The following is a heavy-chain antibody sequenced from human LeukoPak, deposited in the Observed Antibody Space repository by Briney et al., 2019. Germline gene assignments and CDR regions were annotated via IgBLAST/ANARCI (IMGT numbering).Heavy chain of an antibody. CDR2: INPSGGST. CDR3: ARGPPSGAMVSTFDY. V-gene: IGHV1-46*01. J-gene: IGHJ4*02. D-gene: IGHD5-18*01. Sequence: ASVKVSCKASGYTFTSYYMHWVRQAPGQGLEWMGIINPSGGSTSYAQKFQGRVTMTRDMSTSTVHMELSSLRSEDTAVYYCARGPPSGAMVSTFDYWGQGTLVTVSS. CDR1: GYTFTSYY.